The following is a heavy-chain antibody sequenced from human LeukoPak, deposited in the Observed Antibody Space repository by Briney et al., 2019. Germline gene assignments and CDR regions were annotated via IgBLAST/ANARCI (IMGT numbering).Heavy chain of an antibody. CDR2: INPSGGST. D-gene: IGHD4-17*01. CDR1: GYTFTSYY. CDR3: ASSKTTVTPFDY. Sequence: ASVKVSCKASGYTFTSYYMHWVRQAPGQELEWMGIINPSGGSTSYAQKFQGRVTMTRDMSTSTVYMELSSLRSEDTAVYYCASSKTTVTPFDYWGQGTLVTVSS. V-gene: IGHV1-46*01. J-gene: IGHJ4*02.